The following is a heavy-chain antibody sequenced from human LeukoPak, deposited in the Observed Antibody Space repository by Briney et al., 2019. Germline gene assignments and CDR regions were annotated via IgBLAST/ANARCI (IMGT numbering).Heavy chain of an antibody. Sequence: ASVKVSCKASGYTFTSYFMPWFRQAPGQGLKWWEIINPSGGSTSYAQKFQGRVTMTRDTSTSTVYMELSSLRSEDTAVYYCARGYCSGGGCYVDYWGQGTLVTVSS. D-gene: IGHD2-15*01. CDR3: ARGYCSGGGCYVDY. CDR1: GYTFTSYF. CDR2: INPSGGST. V-gene: IGHV1-46*01. J-gene: IGHJ4*02.